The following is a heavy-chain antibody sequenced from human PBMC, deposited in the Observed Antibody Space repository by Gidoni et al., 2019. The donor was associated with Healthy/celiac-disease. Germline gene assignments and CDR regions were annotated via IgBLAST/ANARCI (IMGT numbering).Heavy chain of an antibody. J-gene: IGHJ6*02. CDR2: IYSGVST. D-gene: IGHD6-19*01. CDR1: GFTVSSNS. V-gene: IGHV3-66*01. Sequence: EVQLVESGGGLVQPGGSLRLSCAASGFTVSSNSMSWVRKAPGKGLEWVSVIYSGVSTYYADSVKGRFTISRDNSKNTLYLQMNSLRAEDTAVYYCASAPSIAVAGTGDYYYYGMDVWGQGTTVTVSS. CDR3: ASAPSIAVAGTGDYYYYGMDV.